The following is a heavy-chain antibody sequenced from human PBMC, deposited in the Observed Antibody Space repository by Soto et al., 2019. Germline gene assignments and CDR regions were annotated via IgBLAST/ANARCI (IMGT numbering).Heavy chain of an antibody. J-gene: IGHJ4*02. CDR1: GGSISSGGYY. Sequence: SETLSLTCTVSGGSISSGGYYWSWIRQDPGKGLEWIGYIYYSGSTYYNPSLKSRVTISVDTSKNQFSLKLSSVTAADTAVYYCATGDILTGRFDYWGQGTLVTVSS. V-gene: IGHV4-31*03. CDR2: IYYSGST. CDR3: ATGDILTGRFDY. D-gene: IGHD3-9*01.